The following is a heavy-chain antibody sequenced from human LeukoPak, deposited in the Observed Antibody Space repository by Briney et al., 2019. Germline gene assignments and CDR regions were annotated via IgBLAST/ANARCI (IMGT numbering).Heavy chain of an antibody. CDR2: ISYDGSSK. D-gene: IGHD6-6*01. V-gene: IGHV3-30*18. CDR1: GLTFSRYG. CDR3: AKSTQFVSDYFYGMDV. Sequence: GGSLRLSCAASGLTFSRYGMHWVRQDPGKGLEWVAVISYDGSSKYYADSVKGRFTISRDNSKNTVYLQMNSLRPEDTAVYYCAKSTQFVSDYFYGMDVWGQGTTVTVSS. J-gene: IGHJ6*02.